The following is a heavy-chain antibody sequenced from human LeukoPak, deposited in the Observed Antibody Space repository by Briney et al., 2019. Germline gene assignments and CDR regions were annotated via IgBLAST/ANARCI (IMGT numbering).Heavy chain of an antibody. Sequence: GGSLRLSCAASGFTFSSYRMNWVRQAPGKGLEWVSSISSSSSYIYYADSVKGRFNISRDKAKNSLDVQMNSLRAEDTAVYYCARVGGDYASYYYYGMDVWGQGTTVTVSS. CDR2: ISSSSSYI. V-gene: IGHV3-21*01. CDR3: ARVGGDYASYYYYGMDV. CDR1: GFTFSSYR. D-gene: IGHD4-17*01. J-gene: IGHJ6*02.